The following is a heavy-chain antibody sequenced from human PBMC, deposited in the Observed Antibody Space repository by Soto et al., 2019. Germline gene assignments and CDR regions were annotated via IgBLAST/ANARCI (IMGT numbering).Heavy chain of an antibody. Sequence: NPSETLSLTCVVSGNSISTTNWWSWFRQSPGKGLEWIGEIYHSGSTNYNPSLKSRVTISVDKSKNQFSLKLSSVTAADTAVYYCARDVGYHYDGSPSGQFDFWGQGTLVTVSS. CDR1: GNSISTTNW. CDR3: ARDVGYHYDGSPSGQFDF. CDR2: IYHSGST. V-gene: IGHV4-4*02. D-gene: IGHD3-22*01. J-gene: IGHJ4*02.